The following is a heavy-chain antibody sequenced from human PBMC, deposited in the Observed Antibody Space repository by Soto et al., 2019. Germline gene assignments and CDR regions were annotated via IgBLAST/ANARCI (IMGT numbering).Heavy chain of an antibody. D-gene: IGHD3-9*01. J-gene: IGHJ3*02. V-gene: IGHV1-69*02. CDR3: ARPPEDPQLRYFDWLLTVDAFDI. CDR2: IIPILGIA. Sequence: SVKVSCKASGGTFSSYTISWVRQAPGQGLEWMGRIIPILGIANYAQKFQGRVTITADKSTSTAYMELSSLRSEDTAVYYCARPPEDPQLRYFDWLLTVDAFDIWGKGTMVPVSS. CDR1: GGTFSSYT.